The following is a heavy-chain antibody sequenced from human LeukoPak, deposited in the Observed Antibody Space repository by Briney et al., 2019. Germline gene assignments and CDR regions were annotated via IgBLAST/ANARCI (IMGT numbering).Heavy chain of an antibody. CDR1: GGSISSYY. CDR3: ARVLAPGWDGGLDY. V-gene: IGHV4-4*07. CDR2: IHTSGST. D-gene: IGHD1-1*01. J-gene: IGHJ4*02. Sequence: SETLSLTCTVSGGSISSYYWSWIRQPAGKGLEWIGRIHTSGSTNYNPSLKSRVTMSVDTSKNQFSLKLSSVTAADTAVYYCARVLAPGWDGGLDYWGQGTLVTVSS.